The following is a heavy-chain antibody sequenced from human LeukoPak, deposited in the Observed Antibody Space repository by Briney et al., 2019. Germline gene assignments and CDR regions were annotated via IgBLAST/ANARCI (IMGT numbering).Heavy chain of an antibody. Sequence: ASVKVSCKASGYTFTSYYMHWVRQAPGQGLEWMGIINPSGGSTSYAQKFQGRVTMTSDTSINTVYMELSRLRSDDTAMYYCARDLSSGELSFDYWGQGALITVSS. D-gene: IGHD3-16*02. J-gene: IGHJ4*02. CDR1: GYTFTSYY. CDR2: INPSGGST. V-gene: IGHV1-46*01. CDR3: ARDLSSGELSFDY.